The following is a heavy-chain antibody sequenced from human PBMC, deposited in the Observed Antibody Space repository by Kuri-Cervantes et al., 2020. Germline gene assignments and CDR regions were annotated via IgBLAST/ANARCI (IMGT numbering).Heavy chain of an antibody. CDR3: ARQRLGYCTSTNCSKEEGYYYYYMDV. Sequence: YNPSLKSRVTISGDTSKNEFSLKLSSVTAADTAVYFCARQRLGYCTSTNCSKEEGYYYYYMDVWGGGTTVTVSS. J-gene: IGHJ6*03. D-gene: IGHD2-2*01. V-gene: IGHV4-39*01.